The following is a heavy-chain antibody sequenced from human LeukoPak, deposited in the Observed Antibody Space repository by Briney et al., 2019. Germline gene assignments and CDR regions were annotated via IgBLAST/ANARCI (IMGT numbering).Heavy chain of an antibody. CDR2: INHSGST. CDR1: GGSFSGYY. CDR3: ARHSLSRQHIVVVTAVHWYFDL. Sequence: SETLSLTCAVYGGSFSGYYWSWIRQPPGKGLEWIGGINHSGSTNYNPSLKSRVTISVDTSKNQFSLKLNSVTAADTAVYYCARHSLSRQHIVVVTAVHWYFDLWGRGTLVTVSS. J-gene: IGHJ2*01. V-gene: IGHV4-34*01. D-gene: IGHD2-21*02.